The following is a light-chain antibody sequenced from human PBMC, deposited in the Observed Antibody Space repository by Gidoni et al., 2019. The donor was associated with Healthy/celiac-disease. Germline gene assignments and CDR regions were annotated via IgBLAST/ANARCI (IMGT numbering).Light chain of an antibody. CDR3: QQYYSTPYT. J-gene: IGKJ2*01. V-gene: IGKV4-1*01. Sequence: DIVMTQSPDSLAVSLGERATINCKSSQSVVYSSNNKNYLAWYQQKPGQPPKLLIYWASTRESGAPDRFSGSGSGTDFTLTISSLQAEDVAVYYCQQYYSTPYTFGQGTKLEIK. CDR1: QSVVYSSNNKNY. CDR2: WAS.